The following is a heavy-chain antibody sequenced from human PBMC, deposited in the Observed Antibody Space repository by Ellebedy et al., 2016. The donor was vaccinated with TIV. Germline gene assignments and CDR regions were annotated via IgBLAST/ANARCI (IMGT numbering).Heavy chain of an antibody. CDR1: GFTVSDYF. CDR2: IYKNGGT. CDR3: ARDPGGGGDYGDNWFDP. D-gene: IGHD3-16*01. J-gene: IGHJ5*02. V-gene: IGHV3-66*01. Sequence: GESLKISCAASGFTVSDYFMTWVRQAPGKGLEWVSLIYKNGGTNYTDSVNGRFTITRDDSKNTLYLQMNSLRAEDQAVYYCARDPGGGGDYGDNWFDPWGQGTLVTVSS.